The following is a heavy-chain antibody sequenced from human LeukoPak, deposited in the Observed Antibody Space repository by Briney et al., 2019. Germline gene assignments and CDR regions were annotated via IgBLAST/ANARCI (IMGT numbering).Heavy chain of an antibody. Sequence: PSETLSLTCTVSGGSISSSSYYWGWIRQAPGKGLEWIGIIYYSGSTYYNPSLKSRVTISVDTSKNQFSLNLSSVTAADTAVYYCARHRGRYRNSAHLIFDYWGQGTLVTVSS. V-gene: IGHV4-39*01. D-gene: IGHD6-6*01. J-gene: IGHJ4*02. CDR2: IYYSGST. CDR3: ARHRGRYRNSAHLIFDY. CDR1: GGSISSSSYY.